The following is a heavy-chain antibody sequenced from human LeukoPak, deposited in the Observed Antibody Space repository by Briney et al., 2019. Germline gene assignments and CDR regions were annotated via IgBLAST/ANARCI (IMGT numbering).Heavy chain of an antibody. V-gene: IGHV6-1*01. D-gene: IGHD7-27*01. CDR1: GDSVSSNAAA. J-gene: IGHJ4*02. CDR2: TYYRSKLYN. CDR3: ARAINWGVHDY. Sequence: SQTLSLTCAISGDSVSSNAAAWNWFRQSPSRGLEWLGRTYYRSKLYNDYAVSVKSRITNNPDTSKNQFSLQLNSVTPDDTAVYYCARAINWGVHDYWGQGTLVTVSS.